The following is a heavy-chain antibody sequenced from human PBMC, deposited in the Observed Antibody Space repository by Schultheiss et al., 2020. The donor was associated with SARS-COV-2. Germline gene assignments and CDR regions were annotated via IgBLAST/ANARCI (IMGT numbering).Heavy chain of an antibody. Sequence: SETLSLTCTVSGGSISSSPYYWAWIRQPPGKGLEWIGSMYYSGSTDYNPSLKSRVTMSLDTSKKQFSLKLSSVTAADTAVYYCARGYCSSTSCYGLYYYYYGMDVWGQGTTVTVSS. CDR1: GGSISSSPYY. D-gene: IGHD2-2*01. CDR3: ARGYCSSTSCYGLYYYYYGMDV. CDR2: MYYSGST. V-gene: IGHV4-39*01. J-gene: IGHJ6*02.